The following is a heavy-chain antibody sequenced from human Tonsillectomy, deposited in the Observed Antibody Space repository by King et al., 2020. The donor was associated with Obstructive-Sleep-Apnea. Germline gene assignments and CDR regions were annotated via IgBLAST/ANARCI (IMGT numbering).Heavy chain of an antibody. Sequence: VQLVESGGGVVQPGGSLRLSCAPSGFAFSTYGMHWVRQAPGKGLEWVAFIQYDGSKKYYGDSVKGRFTISRDNSKNTLYLQMNSLRAEDTAVYYCARHDSSGGNRGQGTLVTVSS. CDR3: ARHDSSGGN. CDR2: IQYDGSKK. D-gene: IGHD3-22*01. V-gene: IGHV3-30*02. J-gene: IGHJ4*02. CDR1: GFAFSTYG.